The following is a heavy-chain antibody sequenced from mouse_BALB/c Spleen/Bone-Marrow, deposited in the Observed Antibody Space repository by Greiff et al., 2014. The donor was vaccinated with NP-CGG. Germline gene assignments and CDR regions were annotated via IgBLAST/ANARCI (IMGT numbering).Heavy chain of an antibody. CDR3: ARYYNWYFDV. V-gene: IGHV1S81*02. D-gene: IGHD1-1*01. CDR2: INPNNGRT. J-gene: IGHJ1*01. Sequence: QVQLKESGAELVKPGASVKLSCKTSGYTFTSYWMHWVKQRPGQGLEWIGEINPNNGRTNYNEKFRNKATLTVDKSSSTAYMQLSSLTADDSAVYYCARYYNWYFDVWGAGTTVTVSS. CDR1: GYTFTSYW.